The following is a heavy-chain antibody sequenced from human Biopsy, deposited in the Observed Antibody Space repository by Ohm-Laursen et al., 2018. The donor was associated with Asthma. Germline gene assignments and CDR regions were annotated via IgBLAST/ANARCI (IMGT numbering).Heavy chain of an antibody. CDR3: AKERYYDFWSSYPI. J-gene: IGHJ3*02. V-gene: IGHV3-30*18. CDR1: GFSFNSYG. Sequence: SLRLSCSASGFSFNSYGLYWVRQAPGKGLEWVAVVSFDGRQTYYADSVKGRFTISRDNSKNTLYLQMNSLRAEDTAVYYCAKERYYDFWSSYPIWGQGTMVTVSS. CDR2: VSFDGRQT. D-gene: IGHD3-3*01.